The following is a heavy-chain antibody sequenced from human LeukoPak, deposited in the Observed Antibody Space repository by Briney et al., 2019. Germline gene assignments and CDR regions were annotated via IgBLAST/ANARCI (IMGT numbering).Heavy chain of an antibody. J-gene: IGHJ1*01. CDR3: VRGAGLGTPFD. CDR1: GFTFSLSW. V-gene: IGHV3-74*01. CDR2: INYDARSR. D-gene: IGHD1-1*01. Sequence: PGGSLRLSCAASGFTFSLSWMHWVRQAPGKGLEWVSSINYDARSRTYADSVKGRLTISRDNAENTLFLQMNSLRVEDTAIYSCVRGAGLGTPFDWGQGILVTVSS.